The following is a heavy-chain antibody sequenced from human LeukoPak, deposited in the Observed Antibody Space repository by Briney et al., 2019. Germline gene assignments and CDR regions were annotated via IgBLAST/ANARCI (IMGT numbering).Heavy chain of an antibody. Sequence: SETLSLTCTVSGGSISSGSYYWSWIRQPAGKGLEWIGRTYTSGSTNYNPSLKSRVTISVDTSKNQFSLKLSSVTAADAAVYYCARAVAGSRRWFDPWGQGTLVTVSS. V-gene: IGHV4-61*02. CDR3: ARAVAGSRRWFDP. CDR1: GGSISSGSYY. CDR2: TYTSGST. J-gene: IGHJ5*02. D-gene: IGHD6-19*01.